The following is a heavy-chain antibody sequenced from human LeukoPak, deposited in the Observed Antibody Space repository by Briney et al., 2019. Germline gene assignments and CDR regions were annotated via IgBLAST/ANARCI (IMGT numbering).Heavy chain of an antibody. D-gene: IGHD2-15*01. CDR2: ISYDGSNK. CDR1: GFTFSSYG. V-gene: IGHV3-30*18. J-gene: IGHJ6*04. Sequence: GRSLRRSCAASGFTFSSYGMHWVRQAPGKGLEWVAGISYDGSNKYYADSVKGRFTISRDNSKNTLYLQINSPRAEDTAVYYCAKDLEDIVVVVAATLTNYYYYGMDVWGKGTTVTVSS. CDR3: AKDLEDIVVVVAATLTNYYYYGMDV.